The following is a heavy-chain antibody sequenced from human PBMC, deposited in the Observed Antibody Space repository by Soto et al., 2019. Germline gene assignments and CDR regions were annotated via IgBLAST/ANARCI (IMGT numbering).Heavy chain of an antibody. CDR3: ARFRGSYGMAV. D-gene: IGHD3-10*01. CDR1: GGTFSSYT. V-gene: IGHV1-69*02. Sequence: SVKFSCKASGGTFSSYTISWLRQAPGQVLECMVRIIPTLGISNYXXKFQGRVXXTSDRSTSTAXMELSXLRSEDTAVYYCARFRGSYGMAVWRQGTTVTVSS. CDR2: IIPTLGIS. J-gene: IGHJ6*02.